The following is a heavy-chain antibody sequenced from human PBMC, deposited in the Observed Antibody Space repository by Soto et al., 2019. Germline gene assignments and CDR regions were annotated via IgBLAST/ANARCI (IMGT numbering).Heavy chain of an antibody. Sequence: SETLSLTCTVSGGSISSSSYYWGWIRQPPGKGLEWIGSIYYSGSTYYNPSLKSRVTISVDTSKNQFSLKLSSVTAADTAVYYCARQTSIAVAGTWFDPWGQGTLVTVSS. J-gene: IGHJ5*02. CDR3: ARQTSIAVAGTWFDP. D-gene: IGHD6-19*01. CDR1: GGSISSSSYY. V-gene: IGHV4-39*01. CDR2: IYYSGST.